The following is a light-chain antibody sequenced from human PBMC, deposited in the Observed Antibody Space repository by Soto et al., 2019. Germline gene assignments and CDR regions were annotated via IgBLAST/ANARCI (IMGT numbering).Light chain of an antibody. CDR3: SSYTSITTVL. J-gene: IGLJ2*01. V-gene: IGLV2-14*03. CDR1: SNDVGGYNY. Sequence: QSALTQPASVSGSPGQSITISCTGTSNDVGGYNYVSWYQHHPGKAPKLMIFDVSNRPSGVSNRFSGSKSGNTASLTISGLQAEYEADYSCSSYTSITTVLFGRGTKVTVL. CDR2: DVS.